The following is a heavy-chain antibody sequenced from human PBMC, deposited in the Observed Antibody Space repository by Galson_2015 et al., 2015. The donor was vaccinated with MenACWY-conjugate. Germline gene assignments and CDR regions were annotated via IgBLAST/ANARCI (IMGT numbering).Heavy chain of an antibody. CDR3: VRGSVDFLAGFYLGY. V-gene: IGHV4-4*02. CDR1: AGSINNNHW. CDR2: VHHSGRT. J-gene: IGHJ4*02. D-gene: IGHD3-9*01. Sequence: SETLSLTCTAPAGSINNNHWWSWVRQSPGKGLEWIGEVHHSGRTNYNPSLERRVTISVDNSRDQFSLKVTSVTAADTAVYYCVRGSVDFLAGFYLGYWGQGA.